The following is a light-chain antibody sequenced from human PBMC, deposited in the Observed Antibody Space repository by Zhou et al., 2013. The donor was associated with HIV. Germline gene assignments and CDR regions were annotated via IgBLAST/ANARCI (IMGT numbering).Light chain of an antibody. CDR3: QQRSNWPT. CDR1: QSVSRY. Sequence: EIVLTQSPATLSLSPGERATLSCRASQSVSRYLAWYQQKPGQAPRLLIYDASNRATGIPARFSGSGSGTDFTLTISSLEPEDFAVYYCQQRSNWPTFGGGTKAEIK. CDR2: DAS. V-gene: IGKV3-11*01. J-gene: IGKJ4*01.